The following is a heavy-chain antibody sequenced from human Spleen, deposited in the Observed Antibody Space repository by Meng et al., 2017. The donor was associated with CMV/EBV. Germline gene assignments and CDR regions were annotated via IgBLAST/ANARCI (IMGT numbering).Heavy chain of an antibody. D-gene: IGHD3-22*01. V-gene: IGHV1-8*01. J-gene: IGHJ6*02. Sequence: ASVKVSCKTSGYTIISFDINCVRQATGQGLEWMEWMNPNSGNTDYAQKFQERVTITRDMSTSTAYMELSSLRSEDTAVYYCATGLTANYYYYGMDVWGQGTTVTVSS. CDR1: GYTIISFD. CDR2: MNPNSGNT. CDR3: ATGLTANYYYYGMDV.